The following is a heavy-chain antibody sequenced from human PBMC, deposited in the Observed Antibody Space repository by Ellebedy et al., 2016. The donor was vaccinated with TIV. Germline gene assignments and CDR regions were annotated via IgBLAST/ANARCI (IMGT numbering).Heavy chain of an antibody. CDR2: IYTSGTT. Sequence: SETLSLTCSVSGGSVRAYVWSWIRQPAGKGLEWIGRIYTSGTTHYNPSLQSRVTMSVETSTNQLSLKLTSLTAADTAVYYCARDGPKYYAPGPYDYWGQGTLVTVAA. J-gene: IGHJ4*02. V-gene: IGHV4-4*07. CDR1: GGSVRAYV. CDR3: ARDGPKYYAPGPYDY. D-gene: IGHD3-16*01.